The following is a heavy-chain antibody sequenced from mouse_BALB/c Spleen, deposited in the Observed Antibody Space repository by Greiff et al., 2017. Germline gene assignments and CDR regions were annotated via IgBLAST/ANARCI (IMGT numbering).Heavy chain of an antibody. CDR3: ARVGLYYFDF. CDR1: GFTFTDYY. J-gene: IGHJ2*01. V-gene: IGHV7-3*02. Sequence: EVKLVESGGGLVQPGGSLRLSCATSGFTFTDYYMSWVRQPPGKALEWLGFIRNKANGYTTEYSASVKGRFTISRDNSQSILYLQMNTLRAEDSATYYCARVGLYYFDFWGQGTTLTVSS. CDR2: IRNKANGYTT. D-gene: IGHD2-2*01.